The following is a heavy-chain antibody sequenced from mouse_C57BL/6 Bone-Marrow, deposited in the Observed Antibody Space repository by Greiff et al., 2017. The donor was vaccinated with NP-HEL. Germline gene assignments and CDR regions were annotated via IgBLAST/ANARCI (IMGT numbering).Heavy chain of an antibody. D-gene: IGHD4-1*01. CDR1: GFSLTSYA. J-gene: IGHJ4*01. CDR2: IWTGGGT. V-gene: IGHV2-9-1*01. CDR3: ARRLGKGAMDY. Sequence: QVQLKESGPGLVAPSQSLSITCTVSGFSLTSYAISWVRQPPGKGLEWLVVIWTGGGTNYNSAPKSRLSISKDNSKSQVFLKMNSLKTDDTARYYCARRLGKGAMDYWGQGTSATVSA.